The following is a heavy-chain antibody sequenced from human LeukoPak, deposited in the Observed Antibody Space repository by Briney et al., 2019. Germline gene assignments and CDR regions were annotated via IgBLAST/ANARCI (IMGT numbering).Heavy chain of an antibody. CDR3: ARALVPSPYCGGDCFYFDY. J-gene: IGHJ4*02. CDR2: INPSGGST. CDR1: GYTFTSHY. Sequence: ASVKVSCKASGYTFTSHYMHWVRQAPGQGLEWMGIINPSGGSTSYAQKFQGRVTMTRDTSTSTVYMELSSLRSEDTAVYYCARALVPSPYCGGDCFYFDYWGQGTLVTVSS. D-gene: IGHD2-21*01. V-gene: IGHV1-46*01.